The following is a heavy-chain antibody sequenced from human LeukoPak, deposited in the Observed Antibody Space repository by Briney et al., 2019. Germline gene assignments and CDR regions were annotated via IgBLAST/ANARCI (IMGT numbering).Heavy chain of an antibody. Sequence: GGSLRLSCAASGFTFSSYAMHWVRQAPGKGLEWVAVISNDGRDKHYADSVKGRFTFSRDNSKNTVYLQMNSLRTEDTAMYYCAKSGRNWAYLEYWGQGTLVTVSS. CDR3: AKSGRNWAYLEY. V-gene: IGHV3-30*18. J-gene: IGHJ4*02. D-gene: IGHD7-27*01. CDR1: GFTFSSYA. CDR2: ISNDGRDK.